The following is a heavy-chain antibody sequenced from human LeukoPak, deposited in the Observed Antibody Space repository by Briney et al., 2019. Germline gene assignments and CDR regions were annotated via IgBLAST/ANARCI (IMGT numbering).Heavy chain of an antibody. J-gene: IGHJ1*01. CDR3: ARGGWYPESFQH. V-gene: IGHV4-59*01. CDR1: GGSISSYY. D-gene: IGHD6-19*01. CDR2: IYYSGST. Sequence: SETLSLTCTVSGGSISSYYWNWIRQPPGKVLEWIGYIYYSGSTNYNPSLKIRVTISVDTSKNQFSLKLSSVTAADTAVYYCARGGWYPESFQHWGQGALVTVSS.